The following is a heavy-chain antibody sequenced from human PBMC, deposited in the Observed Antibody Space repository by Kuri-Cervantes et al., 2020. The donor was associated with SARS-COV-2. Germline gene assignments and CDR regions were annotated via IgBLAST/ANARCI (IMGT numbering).Heavy chain of an antibody. J-gene: IGHJ3*02. CDR3: ARTDRAMVVGDAFDI. CDR1: GFTFSSYE. D-gene: IGHD4/OR15-4a*01. V-gene: IGHV3-64*01. Sequence: GGSLRLSCAASGFTFSSYEMNWVRQAPGKGLEYVSAISSNGGSTYYANSVKGRFTISRDNSKNTLYLQMGSLRAEDMAVYYCARTDRAMVVGDAFDIWGQGTMVTVSS. CDR2: ISSNGGST.